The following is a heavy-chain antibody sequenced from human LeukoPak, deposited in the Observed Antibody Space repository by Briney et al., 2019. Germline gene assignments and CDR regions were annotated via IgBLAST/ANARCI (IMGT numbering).Heavy chain of an antibody. D-gene: IGHD1-26*01. CDR2: IKSKTDGGTT. J-gene: IGHJ4*02. CDR3: TTGPSYSCSTIVPPDC. V-gene: IGHV3-15*01. CDR1: GFTFSYAW. Sequence: PGGSLRLSCAASGFTFSYAWMKSVRQAPGKGLEWVGRIKSKTDGGTTDYAAPVKGRFTISRDDSKTTLYLQMNGLQTDDTAVYYCTTGPSYSCSTIVPPDCWGQGTLVTVSS.